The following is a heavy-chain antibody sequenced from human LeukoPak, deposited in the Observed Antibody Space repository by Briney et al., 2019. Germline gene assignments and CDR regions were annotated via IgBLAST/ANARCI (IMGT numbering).Heavy chain of an antibody. CDR3: AGGELAGTGY. D-gene: IGHD6-19*01. CDR1: AGSITNYF. V-gene: IGHV4-59*03. CDR2: IRYNGGS. J-gene: IGHJ4*02. Sequence: PSETLSLTCTVSAGSITNYFWTWVRQSPGKGLEWIGYIRYNGGSDSNPSLKSRVTISLDTWNNQFSLRLTSVTAEDKAVYYCAGGELAGTGYWGQGTLVTVSS.